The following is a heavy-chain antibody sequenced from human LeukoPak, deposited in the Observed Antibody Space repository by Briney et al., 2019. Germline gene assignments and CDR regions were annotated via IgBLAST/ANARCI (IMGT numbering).Heavy chain of an antibody. V-gene: IGHV4-39*01. D-gene: IGHD3-3*01. CDR1: GGSLSSSSYY. Sequence: SETLSLTCTVSGGSLSSSSYYWGWIRQPPGKGLEWIGEINHSGSTNYNPSLKSRVTISVDTSKNQFSLKLSSVTAADTAVYYCARHESEYYDFWSGYYTTAFDIWGQGTMVTVSS. CDR3: ARHESEYYDFWSGYYTTAFDI. J-gene: IGHJ3*02. CDR2: INHSGST.